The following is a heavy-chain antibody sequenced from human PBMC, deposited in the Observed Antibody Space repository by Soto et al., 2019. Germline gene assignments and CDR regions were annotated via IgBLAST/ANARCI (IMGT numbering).Heavy chain of an antibody. D-gene: IGHD2-8*02. J-gene: IGHJ3*02. CDR1: GFTLSTSA. CDR2: ISSSGGNT. V-gene: IGHV3-23*01. CDR3: AKATATGGGAFDI. Sequence: GGSLRLSCAASGFTLSTSAMSWVRQAPGEGLKWVSSISSSGGNTYYADSVKGRFTISKDNSRNTLYLQMNSLRVEDTAIYYCAKATATGGGAFDICGQGTVVTVSS.